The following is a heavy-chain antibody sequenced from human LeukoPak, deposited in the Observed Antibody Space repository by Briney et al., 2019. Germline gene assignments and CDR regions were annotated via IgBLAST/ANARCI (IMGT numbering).Heavy chain of an antibody. CDR3: ARDLWFGESIKGY. D-gene: IGHD3-10*01. Sequence: SQTLSLTCTVSGGSISSGGYYWSWIRQPPGKGLEWIGYIYYSGSTNYNPSLKSRVTISVDTSKNQFSLKLSSVTAADTAVYYCARDLWFGESIKGYWGQGTLVTVSS. CDR2: IYYSGST. CDR1: GGSISSGGYY. V-gene: IGHV4-61*08. J-gene: IGHJ4*02.